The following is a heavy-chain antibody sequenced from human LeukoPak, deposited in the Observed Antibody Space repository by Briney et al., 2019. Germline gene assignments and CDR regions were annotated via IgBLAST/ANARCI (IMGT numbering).Heavy chain of an antibody. V-gene: IGHV4-39*07. D-gene: IGHD3-22*01. CDR3: ARNAGYSDLNF. J-gene: IGHJ4*02. CDR2: IYYSGGT. CDR1: GGSISSSSYY. Sequence: SETLSLTCTVSGGSISSSSYYWGWIRQPPGKGLEWIGSIYYSGGTYYNPSLGSRVTVSLDKSKNQFSLRLNSVTAADTAIYYCARNAGYSDLNFWGQGVLVTVSS.